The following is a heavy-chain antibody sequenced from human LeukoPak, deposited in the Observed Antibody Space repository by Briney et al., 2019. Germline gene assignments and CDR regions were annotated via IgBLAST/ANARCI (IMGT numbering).Heavy chain of an antibody. Sequence: ASVKVSCKASGGTFSSYTISWVRQAPGQGLEWMGRIIPILGIVNYAQKFQGRVTITADKSTSTAYMELSSLRSEDTAVYYCATYYYDSSGYYYEDLFDYWGQGTLVTVSS. V-gene: IGHV1-69*02. CDR3: ATYYYDSSGYYYEDLFDY. J-gene: IGHJ4*02. CDR2: IIPILGIV. D-gene: IGHD3-22*01. CDR1: GGTFSSYT.